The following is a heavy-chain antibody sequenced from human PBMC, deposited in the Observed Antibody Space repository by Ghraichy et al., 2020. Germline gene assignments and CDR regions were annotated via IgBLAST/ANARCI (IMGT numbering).Heavy chain of an antibody. J-gene: IGHJ6*02. CDR2: INPNSGGT. Sequence: ASVKVSCKASGYTFTGYYMHWVRQAPGQGLEWMGWINPNSGGTNYAQKFQGWVTMTRHTSISTAYMELSRLRSDDTAVYYCARAHCSGGSCYSQYYYYYGMDVWGQGTTVTVSS. CDR1: GYTFTGYY. CDR3: ARAHCSGGSCYSQYYYYYGMDV. D-gene: IGHD2-15*01. V-gene: IGHV1-2*04.